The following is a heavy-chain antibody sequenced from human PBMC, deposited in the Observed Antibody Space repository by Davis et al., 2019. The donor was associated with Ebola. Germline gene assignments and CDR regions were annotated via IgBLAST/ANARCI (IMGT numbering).Heavy chain of an antibody. CDR2: IWYDGSNK. J-gene: IGHJ5*02. CDR1: GFTFSSYG. V-gene: IGHV3-33*03. Sequence: GESLKISCAASGFTFSSYGMHWVRQAPGKGLEWVAVIWYDGSNKYYADSVKGRFTISRDNAKNSLYLQMNSLRAEDTAVYYCASRVEVTTLGWFDPWGQGTLVTVSS. D-gene: IGHD4-17*01. CDR3: ASRVEVTTLGWFDP.